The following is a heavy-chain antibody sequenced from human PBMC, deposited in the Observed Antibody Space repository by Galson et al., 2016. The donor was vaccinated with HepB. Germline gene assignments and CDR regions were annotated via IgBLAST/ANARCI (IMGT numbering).Heavy chain of an antibody. V-gene: IGHV6-1*01. CDR1: GDSVSSNSAS. CDR3: ARAYRYGQRDFDH. CDR2: TYFRSKWYN. D-gene: IGHD5-18*01. Sequence: CAISGDSVSSNSASWNWIRQSPSRGLEWLGRTYFRSKWYNDYALSVKSRLTINPDTSRNQFSLQLNSVTPDDTSVYYCARAYRYGQRDFDHWGQGTLVPVSS. J-gene: IGHJ4*02.